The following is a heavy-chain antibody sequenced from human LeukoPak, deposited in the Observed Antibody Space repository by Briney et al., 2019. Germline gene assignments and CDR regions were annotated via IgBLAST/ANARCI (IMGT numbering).Heavy chain of an antibody. CDR3: TWIDCSGGSCYFAT. CDR2: IKGTNSGGTT. J-gene: IGHJ4*02. CDR1: GITFIEAW. Sequence: GGSLRLSCELSGITFIEAWMSWVRQAPGKGLEWVGRIKGTNSGGTTAYAAPVKGRFTISRDDSQSMMYLQMDSLKSEDTAVYFCTWIDCSGGSCYFATWGQGTLVTVSS. D-gene: IGHD2-15*01. V-gene: IGHV3-15*01.